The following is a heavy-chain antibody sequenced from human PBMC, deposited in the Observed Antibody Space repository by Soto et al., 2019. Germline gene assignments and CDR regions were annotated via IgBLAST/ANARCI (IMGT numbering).Heavy chain of an antibody. CDR3: ARAHREAVAGTGYFDY. Sequence: SETLSLTCTVSGGSISSYYWSWIRQPPGKGLEWIGYIYYSGSTNYNPSLKSRVTISVDTSKNQFSLKLSSVTAADTAVYYCARAHREAVAGTGYFDYWGQGTLVTVSS. J-gene: IGHJ4*02. CDR2: IYYSGST. V-gene: IGHV4-59*01. CDR1: GGSISSYY. D-gene: IGHD6-19*01.